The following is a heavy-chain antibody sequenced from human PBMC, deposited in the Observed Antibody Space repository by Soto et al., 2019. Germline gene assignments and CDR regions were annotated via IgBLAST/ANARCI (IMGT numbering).Heavy chain of an antibody. J-gene: IGHJ4*02. CDR3: ARVQGYYDSSDRYYFDY. CDR1: GYSFTSYA. CDR2: INAGNGNT. Sequence: ASVKVSCKASGYSFTSYAIYWVRQAPGQRLEWMGWINAGNGNTKYSQKLQGRVTITRDTSASTAYMELSSLRSEDTAVYYCARVQGYYDSSDRYYFDYWGQGTLVTVSS. D-gene: IGHD3-22*01. V-gene: IGHV1-3*01.